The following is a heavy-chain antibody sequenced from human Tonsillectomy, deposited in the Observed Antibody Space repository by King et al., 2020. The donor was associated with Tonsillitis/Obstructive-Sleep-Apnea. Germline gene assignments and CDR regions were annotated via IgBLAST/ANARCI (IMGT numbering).Heavy chain of an antibody. D-gene: IGHD2-15*01. CDR3: ARSRKKDCSGGSCYGGYFDY. CDR2: ISSSSRII. V-gene: IGHV3-48*02. Sequence: VQLVESGGGLVQPGGSLRLSCAASVFTFSSYSMNWVPQAPGEGLEWVSYISSSSRIIYYADSREGRFTISRCNAKNSLYLQMNRLRDEDPAVYYCARSRKKDCSGGSCYGGYFDYWGQGTLVTVSS. J-gene: IGHJ4*02. CDR1: VFTFSSYS.